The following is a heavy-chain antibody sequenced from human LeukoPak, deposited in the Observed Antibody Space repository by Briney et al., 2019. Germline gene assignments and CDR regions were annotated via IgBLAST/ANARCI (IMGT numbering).Heavy chain of an antibody. V-gene: IGHV3-9*01. D-gene: IGHD2-15*01. J-gene: IGHJ6*02. CDR2: ITWNRDNI. CDR1: GFTFDDYA. Sequence: GGSLRLSCAASGFTFDDYAMHWVRQAPGKGLEWVSGITWNRDNIGYGDSVKGRFTISRDNVKNALYLQMTSLRPEDTALYYCAKDLGSAITSALVLDVWGQGTTVIVSS. CDR3: AKDLGSAITSALVLDV.